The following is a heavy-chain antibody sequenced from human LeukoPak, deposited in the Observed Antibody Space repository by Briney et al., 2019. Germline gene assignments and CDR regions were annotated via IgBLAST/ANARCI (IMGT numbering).Heavy chain of an antibody. D-gene: IGHD3-3*01. Sequence: PGGSLRLSCAASGFTFSSYAMHWVRQAPGKGLEWVAVISYDGSNKYYADSVKGRFTISRDNSKNTLYLQMNSLRAEDTAVYYCARDSYDFWSGYWFGYMDVWGKGTTVTVSS. V-gene: IGHV3-30-3*01. CDR3: ARDSYDFWSGYWFGYMDV. J-gene: IGHJ6*03. CDR1: GFTFSSYA. CDR2: ISYDGSNK.